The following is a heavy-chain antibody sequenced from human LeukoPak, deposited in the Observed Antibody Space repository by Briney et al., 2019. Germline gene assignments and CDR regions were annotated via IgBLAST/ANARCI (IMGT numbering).Heavy chain of an antibody. CDR1: GGSISSYY. J-gene: IGHJ3*02. CDR3: ARAGTLQSNPSAFDI. V-gene: IGHV4-59*01. D-gene: IGHD5-24*01. CDR2: NYHSGST. Sequence: SETLSLTCTVSGGSISSYYWSWIRQPPGKGLEWIGYNYHSGSTSYNPSLRSRVTISVDTSKNQFSLKLYSVTAADTAVYYCARAGTLQSNPSAFDIWGQGTMVTVSS.